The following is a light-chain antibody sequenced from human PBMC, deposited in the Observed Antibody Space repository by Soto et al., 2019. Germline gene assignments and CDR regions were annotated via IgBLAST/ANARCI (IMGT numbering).Light chain of an antibody. CDR2: GAS. J-gene: IGKJ4*01. CDR3: QQYGSSLLT. CDR1: QSVSNNY. Sequence: EMVVRQSPGTLSFXXVXXXXXXXMSSQSVSNNYLAWYQQKPGQAPRLLIYGASSRATGIPDRFSGSGSGTDFTLTISRLEPEDFAVYYCQQYGSSLLTFGGGTKVDIK. V-gene: IGKV3-20*01.